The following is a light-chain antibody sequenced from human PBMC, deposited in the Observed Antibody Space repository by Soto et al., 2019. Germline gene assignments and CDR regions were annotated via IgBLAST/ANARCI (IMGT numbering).Light chain of an antibody. CDR3: QHYSNWPPT. CDR1: ESVHRN. V-gene: IGKV3-15*01. J-gene: IGKJ3*01. CDR2: YAS. Sequence: EVVMTQSPATLSVSPGERVTLPCRASESVHRNLAWYQQKPGQGPSLLIYYASTRATGVPDRFTGSGSGTEFTLTISSLQSEDFGVYHCQHYSNWPPTFGPGTKVEIK.